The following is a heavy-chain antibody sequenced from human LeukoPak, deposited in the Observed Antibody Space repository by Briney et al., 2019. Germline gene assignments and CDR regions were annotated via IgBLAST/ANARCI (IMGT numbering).Heavy chain of an antibody. J-gene: IGHJ2*01. D-gene: IGHD6-13*01. CDR3: AKIASAGHWYFDL. V-gene: IGHV3-23*01. CDR2: ISGGGDAT. CDR1: GFTFRFYD. Sequence: GGSLRLSCAASGFTFRFYDMSWVRQAPGRGLEWVSGISGGGDATYYADFVRGRFTISRDNSKNTLYLQMNSLRADDTAVYYCAKIASAGHWYFDLWGRGTLVTVSS.